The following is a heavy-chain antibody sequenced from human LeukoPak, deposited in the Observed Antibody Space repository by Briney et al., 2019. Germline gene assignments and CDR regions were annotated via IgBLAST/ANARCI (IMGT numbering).Heavy chain of an antibody. Sequence: ASVTLSCKASRYTFNNYQISWVRQAPGQGPESMAWNSTYNGHTNYAQNVQGRVTLTTDASTTTASLELRSVRSDATAVYYCARDGPGFGYFDYWGQGTLVTVSS. J-gene: IGHJ4*02. CDR2: NSTYNGHT. CDR1: RYTFNNYQ. CDR3: ARDGPGFGYFDY. D-gene: IGHD3-16*01. V-gene: IGHV1-18*01.